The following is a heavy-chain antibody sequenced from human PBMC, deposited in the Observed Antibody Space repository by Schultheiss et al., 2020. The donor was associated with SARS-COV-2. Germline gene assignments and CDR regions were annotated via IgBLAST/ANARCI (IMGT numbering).Heavy chain of an antibody. CDR3: ARVNYGSLTLDY. D-gene: IGHD4-17*01. J-gene: IGHJ4*02. Sequence: SETLSLTCTVSGGSISSYYWSWIRQPPGKGLEWIGYIYYSGSTYYNPSLKSLVTISVDTSKNQFSLKLSSVTAADTAVYYCARVNYGSLTLDYWGQGTLVTVSS. CDR1: GGSISSYY. V-gene: IGHV4-59*12. CDR2: IYYSGST.